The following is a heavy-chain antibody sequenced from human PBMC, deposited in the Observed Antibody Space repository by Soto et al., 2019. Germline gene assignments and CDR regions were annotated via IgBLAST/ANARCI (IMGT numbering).Heavy chain of an antibody. CDR1: GFTFDDYT. Sequence: EVQLVESGGVLLQPGGSLRLSCAASGFTFDDYTMHWVHQAPGKGLEWVSLVTWDGGSTFYADFAKGRFTISRDNSNNFLYLQMNSLRTEDTALYYCVKERLRYFDWWGQGTQVTVSS. J-gene: IGHJ4*02. V-gene: IGHV3-43*01. CDR2: VTWDGGST. D-gene: IGHD3-9*01. CDR3: VKERLRYFDW.